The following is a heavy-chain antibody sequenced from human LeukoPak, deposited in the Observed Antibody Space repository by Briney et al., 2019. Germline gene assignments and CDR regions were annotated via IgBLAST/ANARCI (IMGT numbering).Heavy chain of an antibody. CDR3: VNPGWYYDSSGYSYYYGMDV. V-gene: IGHV3-64D*09. J-gene: IGHJ6*02. D-gene: IGHD3-22*01. CDR2: IVSNGDST. CDR1: GFTFSRYG. Sequence: GGSLRLSCSASGFTFSRYGMHWVRQAPGRGLEYVSAIVSNGDSTYYADSVRGRFTISRDNAKNTLYLQMSSLRPDDTAVYYCVNPGWYYDSSGYSYYYGMDVWGQGTTVTVSS.